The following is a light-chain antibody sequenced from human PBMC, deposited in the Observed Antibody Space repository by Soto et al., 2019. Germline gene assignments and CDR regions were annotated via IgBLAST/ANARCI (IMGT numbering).Light chain of an antibody. J-gene: IGKJ3*01. CDR2: AAS. Sequence: DIQMTQSPSSLSASVGDRVTITCRASQSISSYLNWYQQKPGKAPKLLIYAASSLQSGVPSRFSGSGSGTDFTLTIRSLQPEDFATYYCQQGYSTSAIPFGPGTKVAIK. CDR3: QQGYSTSAIP. CDR1: QSISSY. V-gene: IGKV1-39*01.